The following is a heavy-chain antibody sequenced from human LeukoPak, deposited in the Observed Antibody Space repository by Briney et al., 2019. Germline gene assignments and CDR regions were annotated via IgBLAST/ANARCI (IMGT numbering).Heavy chain of an antibody. J-gene: IGHJ4*02. D-gene: IGHD3-3*01. V-gene: IGHV3-23*01. Sequence: GGSLRLSCAASGFTVSSNTMSWVRQAPGKGLEWVSAISGSGGSTYYADSVKGRFTISRDNSKNTLYLQMNSLRAEDTAVYYCAKGTDFWSGYCDYWGQGTLVTVSS. CDR3: AKGTDFWSGYCDY. CDR1: GFTVSSNT. CDR2: ISGSGGST.